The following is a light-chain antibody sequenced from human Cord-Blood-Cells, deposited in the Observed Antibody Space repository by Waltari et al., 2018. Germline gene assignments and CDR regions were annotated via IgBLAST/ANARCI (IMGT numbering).Light chain of an antibody. CDR3: QQYGSSPRT. CDR2: GAS. J-gene: IGKJ1*01. CDR1: QSVSSSY. V-gene: IGKV3-20*01. Sequence: EIVLTQSPGTLSLSPGERATLSFRASQSVSSSYLAWYQQKPVQAPRLLIYGASSRATGIPDRFSGSGSGTDFTLTISRLEPEDFAVYYCQQYGSSPRTFGQGTKVEIK.